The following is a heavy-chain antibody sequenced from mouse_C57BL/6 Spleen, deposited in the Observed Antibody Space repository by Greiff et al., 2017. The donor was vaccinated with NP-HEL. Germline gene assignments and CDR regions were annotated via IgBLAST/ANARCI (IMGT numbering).Heavy chain of an antibody. Sequence: EVQLQQSGPELVKPGASVKISCKASGYTFTDYYMNWVKQSHGKSLEWIGDINPNNGGTSYNQKFKGKATLTVDKSSSTAYMELRSLTSEDSAVYYCARWDYGTRFAYWGQGTLVTVSA. CDR1: GYTFTDYY. CDR3: ARWDYGTRFAY. V-gene: IGHV1-26*01. D-gene: IGHD1-1*01. J-gene: IGHJ3*01. CDR2: INPNNGGT.